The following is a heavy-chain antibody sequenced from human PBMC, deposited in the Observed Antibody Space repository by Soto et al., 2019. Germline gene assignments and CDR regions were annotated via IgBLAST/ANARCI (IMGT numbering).Heavy chain of an antibody. V-gene: IGHV4-61*01. CDR3: ARGGKYVWGSYRQGFDY. CDR1: GGSVSSGSYY. J-gene: IGHJ4*02. CDR2: IYYSGST. Sequence: QVQLQESGPGLVKPSETLSLTCTVSGGSVSSGSYYWSWIRQPPGKGLEWIGYIYYSGSTNYNPSLKSRVTISVDTSKSQFSLKLSSVTDADTAVYYCARGGKYVWGSYRQGFDYWGQGTLVTVSS. D-gene: IGHD3-16*02.